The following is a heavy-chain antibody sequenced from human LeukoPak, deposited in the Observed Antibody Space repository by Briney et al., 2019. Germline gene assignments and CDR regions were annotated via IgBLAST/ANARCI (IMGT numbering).Heavy chain of an antibody. CDR1: GYTFTSYG. Sequence: ASVKVSFKASGYTFTSYGISWVRQAPGQGLEWMGWISAYNGNTNYAQKLQGRVTMTTDTSTSTAYMGLRSLRSDDTAVYYCARDVLAIGYSYGYYYYGMDVWGQGTTVTVSS. D-gene: IGHD5-18*01. CDR2: ISAYNGNT. V-gene: IGHV1-18*01. CDR3: ARDVLAIGYSYGYYYYGMDV. J-gene: IGHJ6*02.